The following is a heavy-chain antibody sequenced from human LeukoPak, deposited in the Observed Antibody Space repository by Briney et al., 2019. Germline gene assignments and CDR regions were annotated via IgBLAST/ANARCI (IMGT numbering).Heavy chain of an antibody. D-gene: IGHD4-23*01. V-gene: IGHV1-18*01. CDR2: ISAYNGNT. J-gene: IGHJ1*01. Sequence: ASVKVSCKASGYTFTSYGISWVRQAPGQGLEWMGWISAYNGNTNYAQKLQGRVTMTTDTSTSTAYMELRSLRSDDTAVYYCARGDGMTTVVTPGAEYFQHWGQGTLVTDSS. CDR3: ARGDGMTTVVTPGAEYFQH. CDR1: GYTFTSYG.